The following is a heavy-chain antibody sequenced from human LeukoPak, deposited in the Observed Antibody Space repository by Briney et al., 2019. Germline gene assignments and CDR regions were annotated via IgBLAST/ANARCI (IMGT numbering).Heavy chain of an antibody. Sequence: GALRLSCTASGFTFSSYSLNWVCQAPGKGLEWVSSVSTGSNYIYYADSVKGRFTISRDNSKNTLYLQMNSLRAEDTAVYYCAKDPDSSGYYDYWGQGTLVTVSS. J-gene: IGHJ4*02. V-gene: IGHV3-21*04. CDR1: GFTFSSYS. CDR3: AKDPDSSGYYDY. D-gene: IGHD3-22*01. CDR2: VSTGSNYI.